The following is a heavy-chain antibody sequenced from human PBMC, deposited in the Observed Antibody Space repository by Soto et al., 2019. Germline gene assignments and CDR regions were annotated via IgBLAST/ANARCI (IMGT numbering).Heavy chain of an antibody. CDR3: TRHRGGRIAAASGSWFDP. Sequence: GESLKISCKGSGYSFTTYWIDWVRQMPGKGLEWMGIIYPDDSDTRYSPSFKGQVTISADKSISTAYLQWSSLKASDSAMYYCTRHRGGRIAAASGSWFDPWGQGTLVTVSS. D-gene: IGHD6-13*01. CDR1: GYSFTTYW. CDR2: IYPDDSDT. J-gene: IGHJ5*02. V-gene: IGHV5-51*01.